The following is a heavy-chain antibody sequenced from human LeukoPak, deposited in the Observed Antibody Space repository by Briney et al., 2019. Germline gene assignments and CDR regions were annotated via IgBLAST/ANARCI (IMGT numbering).Heavy chain of an antibody. CDR1: GGSISSYY. CDR2: IYYSGST. J-gene: IGHJ4*02. CDR3: ARHVVAYCGGDCSEFDY. V-gene: IGHV4-59*08. D-gene: IGHD2-21*02. Sequence: SETLSLTCTVSGGSISSYYWSWIRQPPGKGLEWIGYIYYSGSTNYNPSLKSRVTISVDTSKNQFSLKLSSVTAADTAVYYCARHVVAYCGGDCSEFDYWGQGTLVTVSS.